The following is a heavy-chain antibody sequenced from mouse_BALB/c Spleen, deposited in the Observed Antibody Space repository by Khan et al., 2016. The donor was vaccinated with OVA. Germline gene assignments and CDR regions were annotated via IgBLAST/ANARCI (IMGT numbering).Heavy chain of an antibody. CDR1: GFSLTTYG. J-gene: IGHJ3*01. CDR3: ARNYDDDEGLAY. D-gene: IGHD2-4*01. V-gene: IGHV2-2*02. CDR2: IWSGGST. Sequence: QVQLKESGPGLVQPSQSLSITCTVSGFSLTTYGVHWVRQSPGKGLEWLGVIWSGGSTDYNAAFISRLSISQDSSKSQAFFKMNSLQVNDTAIYYRARNYDDDEGLAYWGQGTLVTVSA.